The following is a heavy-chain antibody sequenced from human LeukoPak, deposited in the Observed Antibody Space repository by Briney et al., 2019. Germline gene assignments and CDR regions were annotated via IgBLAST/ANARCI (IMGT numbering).Heavy chain of an antibody. V-gene: IGHV3-20*04. D-gene: IGHD5-18*01. J-gene: IGHJ4*02. CDR1: GFTFDDYG. Sequence: GGSLRLSCAASGFTFDDYGMSWVRQAPGKGLEWVSGINWSGGSTGYADSVKGRFTISRDNAKNSLYLQMNSLRAEDTALYYCARALRRYSYDYSSPDYWGQGTLVTVSS. CDR3: ARALRRYSYDYSSPDY. CDR2: INWSGGST.